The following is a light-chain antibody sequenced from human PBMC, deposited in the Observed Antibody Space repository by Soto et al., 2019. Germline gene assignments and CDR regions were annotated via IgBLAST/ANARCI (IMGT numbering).Light chain of an antibody. V-gene: IGKV1-5*03. CDR3: QQYNSYSLT. CDR1: QSISSW. J-gene: IGKJ4*01. CDR2: KAS. Sequence: DIQMTQSPSTLSASVGDRVTITCRASQSISSWLAWYQQKPGKAPKLLIYKASSLESGVPSRFSGSESGKEITLTISSLQPDDFATYYYQQYNSYSLTFGGGTKVEIK.